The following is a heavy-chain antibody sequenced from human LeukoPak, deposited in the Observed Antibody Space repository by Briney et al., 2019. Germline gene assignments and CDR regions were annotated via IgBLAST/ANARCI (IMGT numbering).Heavy chain of an antibody. J-gene: IGHJ4*02. Sequence: GGSLRLSCAASGFTFSSYGMHWVRQAPGKGLEWVAVISYDGSNKYYADSVKGRFTISRDNSKNTLYLQMNSLKAEDTAVYYCAKDSYDFWSGCPIDYWGQGTLVTVSS. V-gene: IGHV3-30*18. D-gene: IGHD3-3*01. CDR2: ISYDGSNK. CDR1: GFTFSSYG. CDR3: AKDSYDFWSGCPIDY.